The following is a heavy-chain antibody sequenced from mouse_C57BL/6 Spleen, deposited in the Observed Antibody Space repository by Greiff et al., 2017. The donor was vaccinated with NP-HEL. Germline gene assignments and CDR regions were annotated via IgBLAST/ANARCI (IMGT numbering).Heavy chain of an antibody. CDR3: ARLTMDLDY. V-gene: IGHV14-2*01. CDR1: GFNIKDYY. J-gene: IGHJ2*01. Sequence: EVQLQQSGAELVKPGASVKLSCTASGFNIKDYYMHWVKQRTEQGLEWIGRIDPEDGETKYAAKFQGKATITADTSSNTAYLQLSRLTSEDTAVYYCARLTMDLDYWGQSTTLTVSS. CDR2: IDPEDGET. D-gene: IGHD1-1*02.